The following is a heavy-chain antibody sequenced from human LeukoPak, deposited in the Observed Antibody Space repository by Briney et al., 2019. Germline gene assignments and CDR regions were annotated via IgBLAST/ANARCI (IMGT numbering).Heavy chain of an antibody. CDR1: GYSFTEHY. CDR3: ARGGYGDYVLTCLDH. V-gene: IGHV1-2*02. D-gene: IGHD4-17*01. CDR2: FNPNSGDT. Sequence: GASVKVSCKASGYSFTEHYMHWVRQAPGQGLEGMGWFNPNSGDTHYAQKFQDRVTMTGDTSISTAYMELSRLRSDDTAVYYCARGGYGDYVLTCLDHWGQGTLVTVS. J-gene: IGHJ4*02.